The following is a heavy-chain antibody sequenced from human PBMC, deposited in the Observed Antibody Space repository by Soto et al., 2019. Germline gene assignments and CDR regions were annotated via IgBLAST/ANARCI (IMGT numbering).Heavy chain of an antibody. D-gene: IGHD3-3*01. J-gene: IGHJ6*02. CDR2: IYSGGST. CDR3: ARDRRITIFGVVISYGMDV. Sequence: GGSLRLSCAASGFTVSSNYMSWVRQAPGKGLEWVSVIYSGGSTYYADSVKGRFTISRDNSKNTLYLQMNSLRAEGTAVYYCARDRRITIFGVVISYGMDVWGQGTTVTVS. V-gene: IGHV3-53*01. CDR1: GFTVSSNY.